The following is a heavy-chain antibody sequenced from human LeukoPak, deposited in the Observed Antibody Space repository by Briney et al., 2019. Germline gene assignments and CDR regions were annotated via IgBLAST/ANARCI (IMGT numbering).Heavy chain of an antibody. J-gene: IGHJ4*02. V-gene: IGHV3-23*01. CDR1: GFTFSSYG. CDR2: ISGSGGST. Sequence: GGSLRLSCAASGFTFSSYGMSWVRQAPGKGLEWVSAISGSGGSTYYADSVKGRFTISRDNSKNTLYLQMNSLRAEDTALYYCAARKVGYSNSDYWGQGTLVTVSS. D-gene: IGHD4-11*01. CDR3: AARKVGYSNSDY.